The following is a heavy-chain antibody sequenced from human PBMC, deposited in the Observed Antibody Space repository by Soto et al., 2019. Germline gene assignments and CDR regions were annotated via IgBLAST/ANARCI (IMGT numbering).Heavy chain of an antibody. CDR2: INAGNGNT. CDR3: ARRGVRFLEWFNWFDP. Sequence: GASVKVSCKASGYTFTSYAMHWVRQAPGQRLEWMGWINAGNGNTKYSQKFQGRVTITRDTSASTAYMELSSLRSEDTAVYYCARRGVRFLEWFNWFDPWGQGILVTVSS. V-gene: IGHV1-3*01. CDR1: GYTFTSYA. J-gene: IGHJ5*02. D-gene: IGHD3-3*01.